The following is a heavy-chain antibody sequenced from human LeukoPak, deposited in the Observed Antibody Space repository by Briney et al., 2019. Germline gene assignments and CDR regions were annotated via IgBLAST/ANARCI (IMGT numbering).Heavy chain of an antibody. CDR2: IIPIFGTA. CDR3: ARALKYYYGSGIDY. CDR1: GGTFSSYA. D-gene: IGHD3-10*01. V-gene: IGHV1-69*06. Sequence: ASVKVSCKASGGTFSSYAISWVRQAPGQGLEWMGGIIPIFGTANYAQKFQGRVTITADKSTSTAYMELSSLRSEDTAVYYCARALKYYYGSGIDYWGQGTLVTVSS. J-gene: IGHJ4*02.